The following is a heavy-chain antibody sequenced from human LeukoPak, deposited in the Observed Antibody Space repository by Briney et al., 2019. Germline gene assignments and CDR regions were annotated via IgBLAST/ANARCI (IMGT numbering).Heavy chain of an antibody. CDR2: ISAYNGNT. Sequence: GASVKVACKASGCTFTSYGISWVRQAPGQGLEWMGWISAYNGNTNYAQKLQGRVTMTTDTSTSAAYMGPRSLICDDTAVYYCARDTVFCHRCYPDAFDIWGQGTMVTVSS. D-gene: IGHD2-2*01. CDR3: ARDTVFCHRCYPDAFDI. V-gene: IGHV1-18*01. J-gene: IGHJ3*02. CDR1: GCTFTSYG.